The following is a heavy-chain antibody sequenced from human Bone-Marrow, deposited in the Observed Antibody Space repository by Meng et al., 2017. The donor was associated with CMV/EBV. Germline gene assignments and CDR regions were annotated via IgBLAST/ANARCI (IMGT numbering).Heavy chain of an antibody. D-gene: IGHD2-2*02. CDR3: AKDMGSLYCSSTSCYSYFQH. V-gene: IGHV3-21*04. CDR2: ISSSSSYI. J-gene: IGHJ1*01. CDR1: GFTFSSYS. Sequence: GGSLRLSCAASGFTFSSYSMNWVRQAPGKGLEWVSSISSSSSYIYYADSVKGRFTISRDNAKNSLYLQMNSLRAEDTALYYCAKDMGSLYCSSTSCYSYFQHWGQGTLVTGSS.